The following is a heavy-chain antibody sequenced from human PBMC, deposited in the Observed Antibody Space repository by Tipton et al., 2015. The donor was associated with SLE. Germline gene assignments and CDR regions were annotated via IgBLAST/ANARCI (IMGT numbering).Heavy chain of an antibody. J-gene: IGHJ3*02. D-gene: IGHD3-16*01. Sequence: TLSLTCTVSGGSLSSSSYYWGWIRQPPGKGLEWIGGIYYSGSTYYNPSLKSRVTISVDTSKNQFSLKLSSVTAADTAVYYCARVLSPYLDAFDIWGQGTMVTVSS. V-gene: IGHV4-39*07. CDR1: GGSLSSSSYY. CDR2: IYYSGST. CDR3: ARVLSPYLDAFDI.